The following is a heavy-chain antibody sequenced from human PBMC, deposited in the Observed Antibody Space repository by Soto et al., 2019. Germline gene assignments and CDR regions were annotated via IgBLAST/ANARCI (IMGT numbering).Heavy chain of an antibody. CDR1: GYTFTSYA. D-gene: IGHD6-13*01. CDR3: ARDHVDKTAAAGDYYMDV. J-gene: IGHJ6*03. V-gene: IGHV1-3*01. CDR2: INAGNGNT. Sequence: GASVKVSCTASGYTFTSYAMHWVRQAPGQRLEWMGWINAGNGNTKYSQKFQGRVTITRDTSASTAYMELSSLRSEDTAVYYCARDHVDKTAAAGDYYMDVWGKGTTVTVSS.